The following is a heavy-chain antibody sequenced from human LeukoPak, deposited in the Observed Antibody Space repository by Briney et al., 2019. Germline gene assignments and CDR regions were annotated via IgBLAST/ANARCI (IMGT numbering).Heavy chain of an antibody. J-gene: IGHJ4*02. CDR3: ARVIAVAGTD. CDR1: GFTFSSYW. D-gene: IGHD6-19*01. V-gene: IGHV3-66*01. CDR2: IYSGGST. Sequence: GGSLRLSCAASGFTFSSYWMSWVRQAPGKGLEWVSVIYSGGSTYYADSVKGRFTISRDNSKNTLYLQMNSLRAEDTAVYYCARVIAVAGTDWGQGTLVTVSS.